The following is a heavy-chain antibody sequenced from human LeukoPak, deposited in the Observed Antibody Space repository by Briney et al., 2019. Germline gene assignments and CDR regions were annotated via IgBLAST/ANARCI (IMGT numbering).Heavy chain of an antibody. V-gene: IGHV4-34*01. CDR2: INHSGST. CDR3: ARGARTPSGYGSRTAGRANWFDP. Sequence: SETLSLTCAVYGGSFSGYYWSWIRQPPGKGLEWIGEINHSGSTNYNPSLKSLVTISVDTSKNQFSLKLSSVTAADTAVYYCARGARTPSGYGSRTAGRANWFDPWGQGTLVTVSS. D-gene: IGHD5-12*01. J-gene: IGHJ5*02. CDR1: GGSFSGYY.